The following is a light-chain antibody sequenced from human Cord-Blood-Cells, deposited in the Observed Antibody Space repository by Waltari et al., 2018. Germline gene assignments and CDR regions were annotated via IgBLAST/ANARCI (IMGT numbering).Light chain of an antibody. CDR1: VLAKKY. J-gene: IGLJ3*02. Sequence: SYELTQPSSVSVSPGQTARITCSGDVLAKKYARWFQQKPGQAPVLVIYKDSERLSGIPERLSGSSSGTTVTLTISGAQVEDEADYYCYSAADNIGVFGGGTKLTVL. CDR2: KDS. CDR3: YSAADNIGV. V-gene: IGLV3-27*01.